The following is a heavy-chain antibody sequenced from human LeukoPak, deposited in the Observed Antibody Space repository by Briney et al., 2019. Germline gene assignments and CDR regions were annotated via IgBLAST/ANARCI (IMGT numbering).Heavy chain of an antibody. CDR3: AREGYYGSAALYS. J-gene: IGHJ4*02. CDR1: GFTFSSYW. D-gene: IGHD3-10*01. CDR2: INTDGSST. Sequence: GGSLGLSCAASGFTFSSYWMHWVRQAPGKGLVCVSRINTDGSSTTYADSVKGRFTISRDNAKNTLYLQMNSLKAEDTAVYYCAREGYYGSAALYSWGQGTLVTVSS. V-gene: IGHV3-74*01.